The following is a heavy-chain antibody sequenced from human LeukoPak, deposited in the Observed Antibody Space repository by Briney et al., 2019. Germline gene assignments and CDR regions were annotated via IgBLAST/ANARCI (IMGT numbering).Heavy chain of an antibody. CDR3: ARAGYYYDSSGYLPVFDY. CDR1: GGSISSYY. CDR2: IYTSGST. Sequence: SETLSLTCTVSGGSISSYYWSWIRQPAGKGLEWIGRIYTSGSTNYNPSLKSRVTISVDTSKNQFSLKLSSVTAADTAVYYCARAGYYYDSSGYLPVFDYWGQGTLVTVSS. J-gene: IGHJ4*02. V-gene: IGHV4-4*07. D-gene: IGHD3-22*01.